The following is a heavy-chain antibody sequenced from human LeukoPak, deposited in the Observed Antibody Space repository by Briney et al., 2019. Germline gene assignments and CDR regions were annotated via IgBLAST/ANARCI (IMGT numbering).Heavy chain of an antibody. CDR3: ARDSLGYCSSTSCRPSYY. V-gene: IGHV1-69*04. J-gene: IGHJ4*02. CDR1: GGTFSSYT. D-gene: IGHD2-2*01. Sequence: SVKVSCKASGGTFSSYTISWVRQAPGQGLEWMGRIIPILGIANYAQKFQGRVTITADKSTSTAYMELSSLRSEDTAVYYCARDSLGYCSSTSCRPSYYWGQGILVTVSS. CDR2: IIPILGIA.